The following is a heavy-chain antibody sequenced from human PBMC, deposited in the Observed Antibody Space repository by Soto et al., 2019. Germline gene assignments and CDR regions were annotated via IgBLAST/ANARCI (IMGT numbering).Heavy chain of an antibody. CDR1: GYSFTSYW. Sequence: PGESLKISCKGSGYSFTSYWIGWVRQMPVKGLEWMGIIYTGDSDTRYSPSFQGQVTIPADNSISTAHLQWSSLKASDTAMYYCARQLYSSSAFYYYYYGMDVCGQGTTVTVSS. D-gene: IGHD6-6*01. CDR2: IYTGDSDT. V-gene: IGHV5-51*01. J-gene: IGHJ6*02. CDR3: ARQLYSSSAFYYYYYGMDV.